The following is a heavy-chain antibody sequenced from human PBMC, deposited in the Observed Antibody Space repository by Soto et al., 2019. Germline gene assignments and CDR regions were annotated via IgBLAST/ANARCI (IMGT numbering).Heavy chain of an antibody. CDR1: GGSFSGYC. CDR3: ARVVGAVDYYYGMDV. Sequence: SETLSLTCAVYGGSFSGYCWSWIRQPPGKGLEWIGEINHSGSTNYNPSLKSRVTISVDTSKNQFSLKLSSVTAADTAVYYCARVVGAVDYYYGMDVWGQGTTVTVSS. J-gene: IGHJ6*02. D-gene: IGHD6-19*01. V-gene: IGHV4-34*01. CDR2: INHSGST.